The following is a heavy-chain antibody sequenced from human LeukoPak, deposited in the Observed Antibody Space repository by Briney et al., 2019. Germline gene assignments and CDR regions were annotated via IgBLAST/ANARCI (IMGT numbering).Heavy chain of an antibody. D-gene: IGHD6-6*01. Sequence: PGGSLRLSCAASGFTFSDFYMSWIRQAPGKGLEWVSYNSSSGSTIYYADSVKGRFTISRDNAKNSLFLQMNGLRAEDTAVYYCARRGGSSSRRSPIDYWGQGTLVTVSS. CDR3: ARRGGSSSRRSPIDY. CDR2: NSSSGSTI. V-gene: IGHV3-11*04. CDR1: GFTFSDFY. J-gene: IGHJ4*02.